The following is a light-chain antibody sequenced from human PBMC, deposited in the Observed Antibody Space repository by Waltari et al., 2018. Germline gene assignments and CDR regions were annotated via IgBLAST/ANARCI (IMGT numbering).Light chain of an antibody. CDR3: KAWDSTSVV. CDR2: QST. Sequence: SYELTQPPSVSVSPGQTASITCSGDKLGAKYVCWYQKKPGQSPVLVIHQSTKRPSGIPERNSGSNSGNTATLTISGTQAMDEADYYCKAWDSTSVVFGGGTKLSVL. CDR1: KLGAKY. J-gene: IGLJ2*01. V-gene: IGLV3-1*01.